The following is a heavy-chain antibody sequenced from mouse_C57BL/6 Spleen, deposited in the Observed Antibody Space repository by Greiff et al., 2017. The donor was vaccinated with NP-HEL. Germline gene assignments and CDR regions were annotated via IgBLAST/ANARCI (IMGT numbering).Heavy chain of an antibody. CDR2: IDPSDSYT. D-gene: IGHD2-1*01. J-gene: IGHJ3*01. V-gene: IGHV1-69*01. CDR1: GYTFTSYW. CDR3: ARYGNYDTCFAY. Sequence: VQLQQSGAELVMPGASVKLSCKASGYTFTSYWMHWVKQRPGQGLEWIGEIDPSDSYTNYNQKFKGKSTLTVDKSSSTAYMQLSSLTSEDSAVYYCARYGNYDTCFAYWGQGTLVTVSA.